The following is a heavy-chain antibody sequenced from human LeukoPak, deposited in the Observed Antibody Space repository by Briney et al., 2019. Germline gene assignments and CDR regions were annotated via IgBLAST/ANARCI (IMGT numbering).Heavy chain of an antibody. D-gene: IGHD5-12*01. CDR1: GGSFSGYY. CDR2: INHSGST. V-gene: IGHV4-34*01. Sequence: SETLSLTCAVYGGSFSGYYSSWIRQPPGKGLEWIGEINHSGSTNYNPSLKSRVTISVDTSKNQFSLKLSSVTAADTAVYYCARGEYSGYYDYWGQGTLVTVSS. CDR3: ARGEYSGYYDY. J-gene: IGHJ4*02.